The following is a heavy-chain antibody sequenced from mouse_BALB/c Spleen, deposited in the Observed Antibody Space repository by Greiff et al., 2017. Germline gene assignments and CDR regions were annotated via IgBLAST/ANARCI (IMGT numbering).Heavy chain of an antibody. D-gene: IGHD4-1*01. J-gene: IGHJ1*01. V-gene: IGHV3-8*02. CDR2: ISYSGST. Sequence: EVQLQQSGPSLVKPSQTLSLTCSVTGDSITSGYWNWIRKFPGNKLEYMGYISYSGSTYYNPSLKSRISITRDTSKNQYYLQLNSVTTEDTATYYCARYWDPNWYFDVWGAGTTVTVSS. CDR3: ARYWDPNWYFDV. CDR1: GDSITSGY.